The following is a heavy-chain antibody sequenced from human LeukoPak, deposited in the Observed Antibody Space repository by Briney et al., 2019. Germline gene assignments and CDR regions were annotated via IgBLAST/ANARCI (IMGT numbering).Heavy chain of an antibody. CDR3: VRGCARASCPYYFDF. J-gene: IGHJ4*02. CDR2: IRQDGSEK. CDR1: GFTFSSYW. Sequence: GGSLRLSCAASGFTFSSYWMSWVRQAPGKGLEWVATIRQDGSEKHYVDSVEGRFTVSRDNAENSLHLQMSNLRAEDTAIYYCVRGCARASCPYYFDFWGQGALVTVFS. D-gene: IGHD6-6*01. V-gene: IGHV3-7*03.